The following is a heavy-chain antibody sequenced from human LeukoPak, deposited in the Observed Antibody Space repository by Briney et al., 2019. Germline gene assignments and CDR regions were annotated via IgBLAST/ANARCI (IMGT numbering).Heavy chain of an antibody. CDR3: ASPKAPLVAGITPLSY. Sequence: PGGSLRLSCAASGFTFSSYGMHWVRQAPGKGLEWVAVIWYDGSNKYYADSVKGRFTISRDNSKNTLYLQMNSLGAEDTAVYYCASPKAPLVAGITPLSYWGQGTLVTVSS. D-gene: IGHD6-19*01. J-gene: IGHJ4*02. V-gene: IGHV3-33*01. CDR1: GFTFSSYG. CDR2: IWYDGSNK.